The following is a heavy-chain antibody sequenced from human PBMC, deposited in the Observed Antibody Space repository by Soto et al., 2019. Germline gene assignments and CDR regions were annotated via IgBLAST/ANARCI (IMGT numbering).Heavy chain of an antibody. V-gene: IGHV4-34*01. CDR1: GGSFSGYY. J-gene: IGHJ6*02. D-gene: IGHD2-15*01. CDR3: ESEFCSGGSCPMGGMDV. Sequence: PSKTLSLTCAVYGGSFSGYYWSWIRQPPGKGLEWIGEINHSGSTNYDPSLKSRVTISVDTSKNQFSLKLSSVTAADKAVYYCESEFCSGGSCPMGGMDVWGQGTTVTVS. CDR2: INHSGST.